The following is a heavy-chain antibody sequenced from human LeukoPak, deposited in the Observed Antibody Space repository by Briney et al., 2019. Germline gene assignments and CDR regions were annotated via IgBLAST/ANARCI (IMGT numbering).Heavy chain of an antibody. CDR3: AKFVYSSGGFDY. D-gene: IGHD6-25*01. V-gene: IGHV6-1*01. CDR1: GDSISSNSAA. J-gene: IGHJ4*02. Sequence: SQTLSLTCAISGDSISSNSAAWNWIRQSPSRGLEWLGRTYYRSKWYNDYAVSVKSRITINPDTSKNQFSLQLNSVTPEDTAVYYCAKFVYSSGGFDYWGQGTLVTVSS. CDR2: TYYRSKWYN.